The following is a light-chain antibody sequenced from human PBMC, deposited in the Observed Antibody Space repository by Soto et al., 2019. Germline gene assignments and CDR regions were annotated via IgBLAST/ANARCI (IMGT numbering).Light chain of an antibody. CDR2: DAS. V-gene: IGKV1-5*01. Sequence: DIQMTQSPSTLSASVGDIVTITCRASQSINTWLAWYQQKPGKAPNLLIYDASSLESGVPSRFSGSGSGTEFNLTISNLKPDDFATYYCQQYNSYLWTFGQGPNVDIK. CDR1: QSINTW. J-gene: IGKJ1*01. CDR3: QQYNSYLWT.